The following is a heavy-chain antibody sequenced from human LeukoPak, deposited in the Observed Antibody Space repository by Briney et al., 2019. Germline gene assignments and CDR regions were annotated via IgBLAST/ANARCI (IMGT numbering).Heavy chain of an antibody. V-gene: IGHV3-21*01. CDR1: GFTFSSYS. CDR3: ARDLVVVPPFDY. D-gene: IGHD2-2*01. CDR2: ISSSSSYI. Sequence: PGGSLRLSCAASGFTFSSYSMNWVRQAPGKGLEWVSSISSSSSYICYADSVKGRFTISRDNAKNSLYLQMNSLRAEDTAVYYCARDLVVVPPFDYWGQGTLVTVSS. J-gene: IGHJ4*02.